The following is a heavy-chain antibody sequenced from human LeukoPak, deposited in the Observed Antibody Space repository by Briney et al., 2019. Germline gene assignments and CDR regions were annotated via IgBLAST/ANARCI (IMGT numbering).Heavy chain of an antibody. J-gene: IGHJ3*02. CDR1: GLSLNYDW. Sequence: GGSLRLSCVASGLSLNYDWMSWVRQAPGKGLEWVGRIKSKTDGETTGYAAPVKGRFTISRDDSKNTLYLQMNSLETEDTAVYHGARERYCSGGSCPGALDIWGQGTEVTVSS. CDR3: ARERYCSGGSCPGALDI. D-gene: IGHD2-15*01. V-gene: IGHV3-15*05. CDR2: IKSKTDGETT.